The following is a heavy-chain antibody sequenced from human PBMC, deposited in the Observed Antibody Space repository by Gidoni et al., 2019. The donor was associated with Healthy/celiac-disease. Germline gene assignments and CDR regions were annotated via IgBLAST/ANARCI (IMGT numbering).Heavy chain of an antibody. CDR3: ARDPDPTWRYYYDSSGYSYYYGMDV. D-gene: IGHD3-22*01. V-gene: IGHV3-21*01. J-gene: IGHJ6*02. CDR1: GFTFRSYR. Sequence: EVQLVESGGGLVKPGGSLRLSCAASGFTFRSYRMNWVRPAQGKGLEWVSSISSSSSYIYYADSVKGRFTISRDNAKNSLYLQMNSLRAEDTAVYYCARDPDPTWRYYYDSSGYSYYYGMDVWGQGTTVTVSS. CDR2: ISSSSSYI.